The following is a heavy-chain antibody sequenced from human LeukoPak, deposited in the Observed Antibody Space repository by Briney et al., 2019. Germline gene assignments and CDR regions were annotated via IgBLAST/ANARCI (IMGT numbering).Heavy chain of an antibody. D-gene: IGHD1-1*01. V-gene: IGHV3-7*04. Sequence: PGGSLRLSCAASGFSFSSYWMSWVRQAPGKGLEWVANIQQDGSEKYYVGSVKGRFTISRDNAKNSLYLQMNSLRAEDTAVYYCARVQLGDYIDYWGQGTLVTVSS. CDR3: ARVQLGDYIDY. CDR1: GFSFSSYW. CDR2: IQQDGSEK. J-gene: IGHJ4*02.